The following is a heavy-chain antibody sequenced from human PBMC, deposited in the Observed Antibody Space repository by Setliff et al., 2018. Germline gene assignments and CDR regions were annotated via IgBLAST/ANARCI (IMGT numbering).Heavy chain of an antibody. CDR2: IRQDGSEK. V-gene: IGHV3-7*01. CDR3: ARDSFSGGSPLGY. D-gene: IGHD3-10*01. J-gene: IGHJ4*02. CDR1: GFTFSRYW. Sequence: PGGSLRLSCAASGFTFSRYWMTWVRQAPGKGLEWVANIRQDGSEKYYVDSVKGRFTISRDNAKNSLYLQMNSLRAEDTAVYYCARDSFSGGSPLGYWGQGTLVTVSS.